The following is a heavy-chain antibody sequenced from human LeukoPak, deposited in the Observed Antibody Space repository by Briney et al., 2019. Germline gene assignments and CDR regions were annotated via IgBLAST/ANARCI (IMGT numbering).Heavy chain of an antibody. V-gene: IGHV3-64*01. CDR1: GFTFSSYA. CDR3: ARTMGYYYYGMDV. CDR2: ISSNGGST. D-gene: IGHD3-10*01. Sequence: GGSLRLSCAASGFTFSSYAMHWVRQAPGKGLEYVSAISSNGGSTYYANSVKGRFTISRDNSKNTLYLQMGSLRAEDMAVYYCARTMGYYYYGMDVWGQGTTVTVSS. J-gene: IGHJ6*02.